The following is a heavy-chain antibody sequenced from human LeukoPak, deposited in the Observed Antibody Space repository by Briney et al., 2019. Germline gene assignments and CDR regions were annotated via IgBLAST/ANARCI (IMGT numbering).Heavy chain of an antibody. CDR3: AKGTRGVVVPAALDY. V-gene: IGHV3-23*01. CDR1: GFIFRNYA. Sequence: GGSLRLSCAASGFIFRNYALSWVRQAPEKGLQWVSAISDSGGSTYYAASVKGRFTISRDNSKNTLYLQMNSLRAEDTAVYYCAKGTRGVVVPAALDYWGQGTLVTVSS. CDR2: ISDSGGST. J-gene: IGHJ4*02. D-gene: IGHD2-2*01.